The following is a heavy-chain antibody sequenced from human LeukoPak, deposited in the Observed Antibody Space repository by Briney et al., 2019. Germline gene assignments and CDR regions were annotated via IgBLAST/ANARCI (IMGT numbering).Heavy chain of an antibody. CDR1: GGYFSGYY. J-gene: IGHJ4*02. CDR3: ARAAPAATIDY. CDR2: INHSGST. D-gene: IGHD2-2*01. Sequence: SETLSLTCAVYGGYFSGYYWSWIRQPPGKGLEWIGEINHSGSTNYNPSLKSRVTISVDTSKNQFSLKLSSVTAAATAVYYCARAAPAATIDYWGQGILVTVSS. V-gene: IGHV4-34*01.